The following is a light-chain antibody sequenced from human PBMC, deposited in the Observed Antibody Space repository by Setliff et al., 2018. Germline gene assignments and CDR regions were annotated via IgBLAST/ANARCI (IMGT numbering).Light chain of an antibody. CDR1: SSDVGGYNY. CDR3: NSYTSSSTML. Sequence: QSVLTQPASVSGSPGQSITISCTGTSSDVGGYNYVSWYQQHPGKAPKLMIYDVRKRPSGVSNRFSGSKSGNTASLTISGLQAEDEADYYCNSYTSSSTMLFGGGTKVTVL. CDR2: DVR. V-gene: IGLV2-14*01. J-gene: IGLJ2*01.